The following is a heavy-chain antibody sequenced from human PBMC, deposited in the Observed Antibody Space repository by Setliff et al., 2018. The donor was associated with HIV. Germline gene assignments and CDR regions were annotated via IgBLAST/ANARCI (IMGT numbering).Heavy chain of an antibody. V-gene: IGHV4-59*01. J-gene: IGHJ4*02. D-gene: IGHD6-19*01. Sequence: RDPPGKGLEWIGYIYYSGSTNYNPSLKSRVTISVDTSKNQFSLNLSSVTAADTAVYYCARDNGVAGFDYWGQGTLVTVSS. CDR2: IYYSGST. CDR3: ARDNGVAGFDY.